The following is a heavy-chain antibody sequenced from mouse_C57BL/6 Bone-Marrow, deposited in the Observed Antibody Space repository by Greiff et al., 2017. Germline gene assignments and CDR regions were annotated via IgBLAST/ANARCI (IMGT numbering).Heavy chain of an antibody. D-gene: IGHD1-1*01. CDR1: GYTFTSYG. Sequence: VQGVESGAELARPGASVKLSCKASGYTFTSYGISWVKQRTGQGLEWIGEIYPRSGNTYYNEKFKGKATLTADKSSSTAYMELRSLTSEDSAVYFCAKEGVTTVVADYYAMDYWGQGTSVTVSS. J-gene: IGHJ4*01. CDR3: AKEGVTTVVADYYAMDY. V-gene: IGHV1-81*01. CDR2: IYPRSGNT.